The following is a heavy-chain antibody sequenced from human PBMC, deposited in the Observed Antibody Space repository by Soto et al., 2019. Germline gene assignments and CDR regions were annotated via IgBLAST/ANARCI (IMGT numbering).Heavy chain of an antibody. V-gene: IGHV3-9*01. CDR2: ISWNSGSI. J-gene: IGHJ5*02. CDR1: GFTFADYA. D-gene: IGHD6-13*01. Sequence: PGGSLRLSCAASGFTFADYAMHWVRQAPGKGLEWVSGISWNSGSIGYADSVKGRFTISRDNAKNSLYLQMNSLRAEDTALYYCEKDISALGNQLALDPSGQGPLVTVYS. CDR3: EKDISALGNQLALDP.